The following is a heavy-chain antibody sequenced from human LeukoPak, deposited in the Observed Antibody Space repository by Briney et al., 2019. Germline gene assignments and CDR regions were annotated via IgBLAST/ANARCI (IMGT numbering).Heavy chain of an antibody. CDR1: GGSFSGYY. CDR2: INHSGST. V-gene: IGHV4-34*01. CDR3: ARSRSYGSGSMFDP. J-gene: IGHJ5*02. Sequence: SETLSLTCAVYGGSFSGYYWSWIRQPPGKGLEWIGEINHSGSTNYNPSLKSRVTISVDTSKNQFSLKLSSVTAADTAVYYCARSRSYGSGSMFDPWGQGTLVTVSS. D-gene: IGHD3-10*01.